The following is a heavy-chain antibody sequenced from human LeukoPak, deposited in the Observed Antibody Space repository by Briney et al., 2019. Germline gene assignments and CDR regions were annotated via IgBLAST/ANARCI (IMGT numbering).Heavy chain of an antibody. CDR3: ARDLWFNH. CDR2: IYTSGST. V-gene: IGHV4-4*07. Sequence: SETLSLTCTVSGGSISSYYWSWIRQPPGKGLEWIGNIYTSGSTNYNPSLKSRVTMSVDTSKNQFSLKLSSVTAADTAVYYCARDLWFNHWGQGTLVTVSS. J-gene: IGHJ5*02. CDR1: GGSISSYY.